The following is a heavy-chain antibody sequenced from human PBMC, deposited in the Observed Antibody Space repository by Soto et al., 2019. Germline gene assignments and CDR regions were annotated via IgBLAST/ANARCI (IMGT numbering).Heavy chain of an antibody. D-gene: IGHD4-17*01. V-gene: IGHV3-73*01. Sequence: EVQLVESGGGLVQPGGSLKLSCAVSGFTFSGSAMHWVRQASGKGLEWVGRIRSKSNSYATAYAASVNGRFTISRDDSKNTAYLQMNSLTTEDTAVYYCTRGYGDYVRDYWGQGTLVTVSS. J-gene: IGHJ4*02. CDR1: GFTFSGSA. CDR2: IRSKSNSYAT. CDR3: TRGYGDYVRDY.